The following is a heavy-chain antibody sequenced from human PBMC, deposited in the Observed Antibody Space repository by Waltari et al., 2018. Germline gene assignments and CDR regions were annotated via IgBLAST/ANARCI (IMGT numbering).Heavy chain of an antibody. D-gene: IGHD3-3*01. Sequence: QVQLQQWGAGLLKPSETLSLTCAVYGGSFSVYYWSWIRQPPGKGVEWIGEINHRGSTNYNPSLKSRVTRSVDTSKNQFSLKLSSVTAAETAVYYCARGRPSSITIFGVVLNYWGQGTLVTVSS. J-gene: IGHJ4*02. V-gene: IGHV4-34*01. CDR3: ARGRPSSITIFGVVLNY. CDR2: INHRGST. CDR1: GGSFSVYY.